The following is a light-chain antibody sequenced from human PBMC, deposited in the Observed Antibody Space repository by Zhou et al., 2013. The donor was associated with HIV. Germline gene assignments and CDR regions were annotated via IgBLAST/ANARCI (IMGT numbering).Light chain of an antibody. V-gene: IGKV1-17*03. CDR2: GAS. Sequence: DIQMTQSPSAMSASVGDRVTITCRASQGISNSLAWFQQQPGKVPKRLIYGASSLHSGVPSRFSGGGSGTEFILTISSLQPEDFATYYCQQYNSYPRTFGPGTKVDIK. CDR3: QQYNSYPRT. CDR1: QGISNS. J-gene: IGKJ3*01.